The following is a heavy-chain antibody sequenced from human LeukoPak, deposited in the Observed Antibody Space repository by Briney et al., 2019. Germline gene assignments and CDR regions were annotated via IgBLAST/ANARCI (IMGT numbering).Heavy chain of an antibody. J-gene: IGHJ3*02. V-gene: IGHV4-39*01. D-gene: IGHD1-1*01. CDR2: IYYSGST. CDR3: ARQGTTGTTYGAFDI. CDR1: GGYISSSSYY. Sequence: SETLSLTCTVSGGYISSSSYYWGWIRQPPGKGLEWIGSIYYSGSTYYNPSLKSRVTISVDTSKNQFSLKLSSVTAADTAVYYCARQGTTGTTYGAFDIWGQGTMVTVSS.